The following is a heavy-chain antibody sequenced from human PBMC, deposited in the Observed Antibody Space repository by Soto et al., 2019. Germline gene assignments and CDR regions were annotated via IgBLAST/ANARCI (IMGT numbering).Heavy chain of an antibody. V-gene: IGHV3-9*01. CDR2: ISWNSGSI. CDR3: AKDIARDNTPAAFDI. D-gene: IGHD2-2*02. Sequence: PGGSLRLSCAASGFTFDDYAMHWVRQAPGKGLEWVSGISWNSGSIGYADSVKGRFTISRDNAKNSLYLQMNSLRAEDTALYYWAKDIARDNTPAAFDIWGQGTMVTVSS. CDR1: GFTFDDYA. J-gene: IGHJ3*02.